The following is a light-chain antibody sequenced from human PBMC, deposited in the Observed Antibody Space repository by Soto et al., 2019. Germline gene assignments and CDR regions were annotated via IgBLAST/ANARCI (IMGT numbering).Light chain of an antibody. Sequence: DIQMTQSPSSLSASVGDRVTITCRASQGISNYVAWYQQRPGKAPKLLIYAASTLQSGVPSRFSGSESGTDFTLTIGGLQPEDVATYYCQKYDSAPLFTFGPGTKVEIK. CDR2: AAS. J-gene: IGKJ3*01. V-gene: IGKV1-27*01. CDR1: QGISNY. CDR3: QKYDSAPLFT.